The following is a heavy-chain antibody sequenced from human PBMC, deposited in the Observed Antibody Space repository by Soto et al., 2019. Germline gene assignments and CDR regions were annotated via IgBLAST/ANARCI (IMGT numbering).Heavy chain of an antibody. CDR2: ISYDGSNK. D-gene: IGHD6-13*01. CDR1: GFTFSSCG. Sequence: GGSLRLSCAASGFTFSSCGMHWVRQAPGKGLEWVAVISYDGSNKYYADSVKGRFTISRDNSKNTLYLQVNSLRAEDTAVYYCAKDHGSSWSIDYWGQGTLVTVSS. CDR3: AKDHGSSWSIDY. J-gene: IGHJ4*02. V-gene: IGHV3-30*18.